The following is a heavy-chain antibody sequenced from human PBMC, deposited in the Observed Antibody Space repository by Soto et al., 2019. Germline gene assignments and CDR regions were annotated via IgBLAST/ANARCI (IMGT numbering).Heavy chain of an antibody. CDR1: GGSISSSSYY. J-gene: IGHJ6*02. D-gene: IGHD3-9*01. V-gene: IGHV4-39*01. CDR2: IYYSGST. Sequence: SETLSLTCTVSGGSISSSSYYWGWIRQPPGKGLEWIGSIYYSGSTYYNPSLKSRVTISVDTSKNQFSLKLSSVTAADTAVYYSAIPITRRYFDWLTLEGGSADYGMDVWGQGTTVTVSS. CDR3: AIPITRRYFDWLTLEGGSADYGMDV.